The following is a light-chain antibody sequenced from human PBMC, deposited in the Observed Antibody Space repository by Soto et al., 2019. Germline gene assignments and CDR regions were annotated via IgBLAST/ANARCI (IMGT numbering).Light chain of an antibody. V-gene: IGLV2-14*01. CDR1: SSDVGGYNY. CDR3: SSYISSGLYV. Sequence: QSALTQPASVSGSPGQPITISCTGTSSDVGGYNYFSWYQQYPGKAPKLMIYDVTNRPSGVSNRFSGSKSGNTASLTISGLQAEDEADYYCSSYISSGLYVFGAGTKVTVL. J-gene: IGLJ1*01. CDR2: DVT.